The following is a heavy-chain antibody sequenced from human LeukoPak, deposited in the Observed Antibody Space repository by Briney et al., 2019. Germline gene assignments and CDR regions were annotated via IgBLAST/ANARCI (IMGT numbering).Heavy chain of an antibody. J-gene: IGHJ4*02. CDR2: VSYDGSNE. V-gene: IGHV3-30*18. CDR3: AKDHYYDSSGPDY. D-gene: IGHD3-22*01. CDR1: GFTFSSYG. Sequence: PGRSLRLSCAASGFTFSSYGMHWVRQAPGKGLEWVAIVSYDGSNEYYADSAKGRFTISRDNSKSTMYLEMNSLRAEDTAVYYCAKDHYYDSSGPDYWGQGTLVTVSS.